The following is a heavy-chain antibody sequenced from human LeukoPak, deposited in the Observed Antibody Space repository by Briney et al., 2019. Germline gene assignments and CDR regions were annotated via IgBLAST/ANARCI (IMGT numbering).Heavy chain of an antibody. Sequence: GGSLRLSCAASGFTFSRYAMSWVRPAPGRGREWVSAISGSGGSTYYADSVRGRFTISRDNSKNTLYLQMNSLGAEHTAVYYCATGYYDFWGGYGYFDYWGQGTLVTVSS. J-gene: IGHJ4*02. D-gene: IGHD3-3*01. CDR1: GFTFSRYA. CDR2: ISGSGGST. CDR3: ATGYYDFWGGYGYFDY. V-gene: IGHV3-23*01.